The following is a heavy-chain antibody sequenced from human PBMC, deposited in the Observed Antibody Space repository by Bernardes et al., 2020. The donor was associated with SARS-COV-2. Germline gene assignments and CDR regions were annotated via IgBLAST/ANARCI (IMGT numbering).Heavy chain of an antibody. CDR1: GYIFRAFG. CDR2: ITPFKGTT. Sequence: AAVKVSCKTSGYIFRAFGISWVRQAPGQGLEWMGWITPFKGTTAYSQKFQGRVTMTTDTSTSTAFMELRSLSFADTAVYFCARDRLVRGITNNWFDPWGQGTLVTVSS. J-gene: IGHJ5*02. D-gene: IGHD3-10*01. CDR3: ARDRLVRGITNNWFDP. V-gene: IGHV1-18*01.